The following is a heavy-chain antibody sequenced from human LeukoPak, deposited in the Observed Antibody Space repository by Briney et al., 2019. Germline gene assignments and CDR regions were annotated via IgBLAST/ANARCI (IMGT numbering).Heavy chain of an antibody. Sequence: GGSLRLSCAASGFTFSSYAMSWVRQAPGKGLEWVSAISGNGGSTYYADSVKGRFTISRDNSKNTLYLQMNSLRAEDTAVYYCAKDKLSAPDAFDIWGQGTMVTVSS. CDR1: GFTFSSYA. V-gene: IGHV3-23*01. CDR3: AKDKLSAPDAFDI. D-gene: IGHD6-6*01. J-gene: IGHJ3*02. CDR2: ISGNGGST.